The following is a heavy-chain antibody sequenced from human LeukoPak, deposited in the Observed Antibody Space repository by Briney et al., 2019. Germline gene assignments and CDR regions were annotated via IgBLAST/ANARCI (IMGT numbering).Heavy chain of an antibody. CDR1: GGTFSSYA. V-gene: IGHV1-69*13. D-gene: IGHD3-10*01. J-gene: IGHJ4*02. CDR3: ARDLYYYGSGSYFSY. CDR2: IIPIFGTA. Sequence: GASVKVSCKASGGTFSSYAISWVRQAPGQGLEWMGGIIPIFGTANYAQKFQGRVTITADESTSTAYMELSSLRSEDTAVYYCARDLYYYGSGSYFSYWGQGTLVTVSS.